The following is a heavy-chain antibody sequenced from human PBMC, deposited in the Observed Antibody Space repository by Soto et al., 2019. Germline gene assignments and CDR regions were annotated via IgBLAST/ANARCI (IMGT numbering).Heavy chain of an antibody. CDR2: ISGSGGST. V-gene: IGHV3-23*01. J-gene: IGHJ6*02. Sequence: GGSLRLSCAASGFTFSSYAMSWVRQAPGKGLEWVSAISGSGGSTYYADSVKGRFTISRDNSKNTLYMQMNSRRAEDTAVYYGAKPRGGSYYSYYCDGIDVWGQGTTVTVSS. D-gene: IGHD1-26*01. CDR1: GFTFSSYA. CDR3: AKPRGGSYYSYYCDGIDV.